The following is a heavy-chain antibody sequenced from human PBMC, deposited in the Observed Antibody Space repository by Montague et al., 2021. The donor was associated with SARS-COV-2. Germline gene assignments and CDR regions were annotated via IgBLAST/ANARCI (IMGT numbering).Heavy chain of an antibody. CDR1: GFTFRDYW. CDR2: IETDGSAT. Sequence: SLKLSCAASGFTFRDYWMHWVRLAPGKGLVWVSLIETDGSATTYADSVKGRFTISRDNSKNTLYLQMDSLRAEDTDVYYCARGGPGTGMDYWGQGSLVTVSS. D-gene: IGHD1-1*01. V-gene: IGHV3-74*01. J-gene: IGHJ4*02. CDR3: ARGGPGTGMDY.